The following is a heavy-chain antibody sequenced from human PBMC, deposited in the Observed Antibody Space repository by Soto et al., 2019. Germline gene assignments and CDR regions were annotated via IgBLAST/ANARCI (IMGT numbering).Heavy chain of an antibody. D-gene: IGHD2-2*01. V-gene: IGHV4-59*12. J-gene: IGHJ4*02. CDR1: GGSSISYY. Sequence: SETHSLTCTVSGGSSISYYWSWIRQPTGKGLEWIGYIYYSGSTNYNPSLKSRVTISVDTSKNQFSLKLSSVTAADTAVYYCARADMDLGYCSSTSCYWLYYFDYWGQGTLVTVSS. CDR2: IYYSGST. CDR3: ARADMDLGYCSSTSCYWLYYFDY.